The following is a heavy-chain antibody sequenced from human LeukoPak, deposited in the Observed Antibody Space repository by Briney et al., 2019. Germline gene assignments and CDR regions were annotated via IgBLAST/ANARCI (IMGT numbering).Heavy chain of an antibody. D-gene: IGHD5-12*01. Sequence: GGSLRLSCAASGFFVTTYGIHWVRQAPGKGLEWVAVISRDESNKYYGDSVKGRFTISRDNSKNTLYLHMNSLRAEDTAVYYCAVAYGGYDWEGGFDYWGQGTLVTVSS. V-gene: IGHV3-30*03. CDR3: AVAYGGYDWEGGFDY. J-gene: IGHJ4*02. CDR1: GFFVTTYG. CDR2: ISRDESNK.